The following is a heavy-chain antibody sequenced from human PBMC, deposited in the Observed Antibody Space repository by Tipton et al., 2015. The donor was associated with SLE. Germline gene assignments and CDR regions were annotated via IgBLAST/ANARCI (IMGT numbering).Heavy chain of an antibody. CDR2: IYYRGSA. D-gene: IGHD1-7*01. Sequence: TLSLTCAVYGGSFSGYYWSWIRQPPGKGLEWIGYIYYRGSAYYKDSLKSRVTISVDTFKNQVSLKLSSVTAADTAVYFCARGELYSGASLYYFEYWGQGTLVTVSS. CDR1: GGSFSGYY. J-gene: IGHJ4*02. V-gene: IGHV4-59*01. CDR3: ARGELYSGASLYYFEY.